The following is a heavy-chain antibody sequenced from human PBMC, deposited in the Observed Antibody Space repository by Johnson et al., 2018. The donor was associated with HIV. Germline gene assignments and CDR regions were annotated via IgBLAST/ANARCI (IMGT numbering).Heavy chain of an antibody. CDR1: GFTFSSYA. CDR2: ISYDGSNK. V-gene: IGHV3-30-3*01. CDR3: TTRTWLDAFEI. J-gene: IGHJ3*02. Sequence: QVQLVESGGGLVQPGGSLRLSCAASGFTFSSYAMHWVRQAPGKGLEWVAVISYDGSNKYYADSVKGRFTISRDSSKNTLYLQMNSLKTEDTAVYYCTTRTWLDAFEIWGQGTMVTVSS. D-gene: IGHD5-24*01.